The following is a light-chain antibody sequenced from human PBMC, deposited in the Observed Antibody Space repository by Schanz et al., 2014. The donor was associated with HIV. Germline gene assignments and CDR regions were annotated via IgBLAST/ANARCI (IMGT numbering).Light chain of an antibody. CDR3: ATWDDNLSGWV. Sequence: QSVLTQPPSVSGAPGQRVTISCTGSRSNIGAVYDVHWYQQGPGTAPKLLIYGNSNRPSGVPDRFSGSKSGTSASLAITGLQAEDEADYYCATWDDNLSGWVFGGGTKLTVL. CDR1: RSNIGAVYD. V-gene: IGLV1-40*01. J-gene: IGLJ3*02. CDR2: GNS.